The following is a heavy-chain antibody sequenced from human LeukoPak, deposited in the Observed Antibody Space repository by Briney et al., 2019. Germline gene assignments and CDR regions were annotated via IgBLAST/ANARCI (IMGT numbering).Heavy chain of an antibody. CDR2: INHSGST. CDR3: ARGYYDSSGYSVPGAFDI. CDR1: GGSFSGYY. Sequence: SETLSLTCAVYGGSFSGYYWSWIRQPPGKGLEWIGEINHSGSTNYYPSLKSRVTISVDTSKNQFSLKLSSVTAADTAVYYCARGYYDSSGYSVPGAFDIWGQGTMVTVSS. D-gene: IGHD3-22*01. J-gene: IGHJ3*02. V-gene: IGHV4-34*01.